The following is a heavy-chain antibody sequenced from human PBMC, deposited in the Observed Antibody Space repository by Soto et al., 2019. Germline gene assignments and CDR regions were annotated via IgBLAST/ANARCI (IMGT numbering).Heavy chain of an antibody. CDR1: GGSISSGGYY. Sequence: SETLSLTCTVSGGSISSGGYYWSWIRQHPGKGLEWIGYIYYSGSTYYNPSLKSRVTISVDTSKNQFSLKLSSVTAADTAVYYCAREILRGVWIDYWGQGTLVTVSS. D-gene: IGHD3-10*01. CDR3: AREILRGVWIDY. J-gene: IGHJ4*02. V-gene: IGHV4-31*03. CDR2: IYYSGST.